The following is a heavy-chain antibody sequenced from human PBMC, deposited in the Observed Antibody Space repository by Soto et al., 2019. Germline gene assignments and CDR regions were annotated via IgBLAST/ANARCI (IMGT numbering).Heavy chain of an antibody. J-gene: IGHJ4*02. Sequence: EVQLVESGGGLVKPGGSLRLSCAASGFTFSSYSMNWVRQAPGKGLEWVSSISSSSSYIYYADSVKGRFTISRDNAKNALYLQMNSLRAEDTAVYYCARFTVTGTDYWGQGPLVTVSS. V-gene: IGHV3-21*01. CDR1: GFTFSSYS. D-gene: IGHD4-17*01. CDR2: ISSSSSYI. CDR3: ARFTVTGTDY.